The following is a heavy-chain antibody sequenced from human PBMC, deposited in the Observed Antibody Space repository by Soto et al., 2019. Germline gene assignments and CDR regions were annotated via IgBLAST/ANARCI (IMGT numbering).Heavy chain of an antibody. Sequence: PSETLSLTCTVSGGSISSGGYYWNWIRQHPGKGLEWIGYIYYSGSTYYKQSLKSRVTISVDTSENQFSLKMSSVTAADTAVYFCARHAPEHIVVVTAIRPFDYWGQGTLVTVSS. V-gene: IGHV4-31*03. J-gene: IGHJ4*02. CDR1: GGSISSGGYY. CDR2: IYYSGST. CDR3: ARHAPEHIVVVTAIRPFDY. D-gene: IGHD2-21*02.